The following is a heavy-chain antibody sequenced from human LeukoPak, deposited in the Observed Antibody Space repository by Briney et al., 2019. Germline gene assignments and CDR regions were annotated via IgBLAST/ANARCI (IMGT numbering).Heavy chain of an antibody. CDR3: ARHQRSESGSSRRWFDP. D-gene: IGHD3-10*01. J-gene: IGHJ5*02. CDR2: IYYSGGT. V-gene: IGHV4-59*08. CDR1: GGSISSYY. Sequence: PSETLSLTCTVSGGSISSYYWGWIRQPPGKGLEWIGYIYYSGGTKYNPSLKSRVTISVDTSKNQFSLKLSSVTAADTAVNYCARHQRSESGSSRRWFDPWGQGTLVSVSS.